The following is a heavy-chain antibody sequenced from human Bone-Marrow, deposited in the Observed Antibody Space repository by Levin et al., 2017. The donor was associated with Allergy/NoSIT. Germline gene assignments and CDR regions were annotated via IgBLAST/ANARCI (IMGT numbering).Heavy chain of an antibody. CDR2: IGTAGDP. CDR1: GFTFSSYD. Sequence: ASVKVSCAASGFTFSSYDMHWVRQATGKGLEWVSAIGTAGDPYYPGSVKGRFTISRENAKNSLYLQMNSLRAGDTAVYYCARSTLAVADADYWGQGTLVTVSS. J-gene: IGHJ4*02. V-gene: IGHV3-13*05. CDR3: ARSTLAVADADY. D-gene: IGHD6-19*01.